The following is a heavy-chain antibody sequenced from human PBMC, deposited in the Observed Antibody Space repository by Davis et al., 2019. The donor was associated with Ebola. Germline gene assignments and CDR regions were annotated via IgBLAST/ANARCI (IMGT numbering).Heavy chain of an antibody. Sequence: SLKISCAASGFTFSSYGMHWVRQAPGKGLEWVAVISYDGSNKYYADSVKGRFTISRDNSKNTLYLQMNSLRAEDTAVYYCAKLGVARDSRGFDYWGQGTLVTVSS. J-gene: IGHJ4*02. CDR1: GFTFSSYG. CDR3: AKLGVARDSRGFDY. D-gene: IGHD3-22*01. V-gene: IGHV3-30*18. CDR2: ISYDGSNK.